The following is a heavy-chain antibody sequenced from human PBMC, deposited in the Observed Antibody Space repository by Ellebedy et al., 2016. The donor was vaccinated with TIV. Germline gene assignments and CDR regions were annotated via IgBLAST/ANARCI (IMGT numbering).Heavy chain of an antibody. D-gene: IGHD4/OR15-4a*01. V-gene: IGHV4-31*03. Sequence: MPSDTLSLTCTVPGGSAKRGNSYWSWIRQHPGKGLEWIGYISYSGHTFYTPSLKSRLTISLDTSQNQFFLNLRSVTAADTAVYYCASSTMVTTRSEYYFDYWGQGSLVNVSS. CDR2: ISYSGHT. J-gene: IGHJ4*02. CDR1: GGSAKRGNSY. CDR3: ASSTMVTTRSEYYFDY.